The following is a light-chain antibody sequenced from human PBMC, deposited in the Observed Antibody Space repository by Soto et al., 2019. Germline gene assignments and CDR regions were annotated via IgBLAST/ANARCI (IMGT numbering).Light chain of an antibody. Sequence: EIVITQSPATLSVSPGERATLSCRASQSVSSNLAWYQQKPGQAPRLLIYGASTRATGIPARFSGSGSGTEFTLTISSLQSEDFAVYYCQQYNNWPPDTFGQGTKVDIK. CDR1: QSVSSN. V-gene: IGKV3-15*01. CDR3: QQYNNWPPDT. J-gene: IGKJ2*01. CDR2: GAS.